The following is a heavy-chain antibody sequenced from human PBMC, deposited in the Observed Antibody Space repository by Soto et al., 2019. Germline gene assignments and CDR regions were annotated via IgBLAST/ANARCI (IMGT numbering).Heavy chain of an antibody. V-gene: IGHV4-30-2*01. CDR2: IYHSGST. D-gene: IGHD3-16*01. CDR1: GGSISSGGYS. J-gene: IGHJ5*02. Sequence: PSETLSLTCAVSGGSISSGGYSWSWIRQPPGKGLEWIGYIYHSGSTYYNPSLKSRVTIPVDRSKNQFSLKLSSVTAADTAVYYCARDLSLGVRENWFDPWGHETLVTVSS. CDR3: ARDLSLGVRENWFDP.